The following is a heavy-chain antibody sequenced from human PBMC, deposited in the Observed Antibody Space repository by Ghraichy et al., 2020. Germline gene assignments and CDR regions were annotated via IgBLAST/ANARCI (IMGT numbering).Heavy chain of an antibody. V-gene: IGHV2-5*02. CDR1: GFSLSTTRVG. Sequence: SGPTLVKPTQTLTLTCTFSGFSLSTTRVGVAWIRQPPGKALEWLALIFWDDDKRYSPFLPARLTITKDTSKNQVVLIMTNVDPVDTATYYCARLTTSLVYYFDAWGQGALVTVS. D-gene: IGHD4-17*01. CDR3: ARLTTSLVYYFDA. CDR2: IFWDDDK. J-gene: IGHJ4*02.